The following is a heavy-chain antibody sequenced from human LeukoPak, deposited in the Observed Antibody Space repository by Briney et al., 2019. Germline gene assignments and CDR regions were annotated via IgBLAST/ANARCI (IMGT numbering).Heavy chain of an antibody. D-gene: IGHD3-22*01. CDR3: AKDRTIYSSGYFDY. CDR1: GFTFSSYA. V-gene: IGHV3-23*01. Sequence: GGSLRLSCAASGFTFSSYAMSWVRQAPGKGLEWVSAISGSGGSTYYADSVKGRFTISRDNSKNTLYLQMSSRRAEDTAVYYCAKDRTIYSSGYFDYWAREPWSPSPQ. CDR2: ISGSGGST. J-gene: IGHJ4*02.